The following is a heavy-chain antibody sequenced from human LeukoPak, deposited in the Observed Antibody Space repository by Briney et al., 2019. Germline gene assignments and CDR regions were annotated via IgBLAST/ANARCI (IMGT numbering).Heavy chain of an antibody. J-gene: IGHJ4*02. Sequence: PGGSLRLSCAASEFTVSSNYMSWARQAPGKGLEWVSVIYGGGNTYYADSVQGRFTISRDSSKNTLYLQMNSLRAEDTAMYYCARLHDSGWSYFDSWGQGTLVTVSS. CDR3: ARLHDSGWSYFDS. D-gene: IGHD6-19*01. V-gene: IGHV3-66*01. CDR1: EFTVSSNY. CDR2: IYGGGNT.